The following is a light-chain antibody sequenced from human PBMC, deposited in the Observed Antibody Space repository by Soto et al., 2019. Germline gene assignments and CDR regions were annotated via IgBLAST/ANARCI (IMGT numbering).Light chain of an antibody. CDR3: QQYGNSPPTT. J-gene: IGKJ5*01. CDR1: QSVTRNY. V-gene: IGKV3-20*01. CDR2: DAS. Sequence: EIVLTQSPGTLSLSPGERATLSCRASQSVTRNYLAWYQQKPGQAPRLLIYDASSRATGIPDRFSGSGSGTDFTLTISRLDPEDFAVYYCQQYGNSPPTTFGQGTRLEMK.